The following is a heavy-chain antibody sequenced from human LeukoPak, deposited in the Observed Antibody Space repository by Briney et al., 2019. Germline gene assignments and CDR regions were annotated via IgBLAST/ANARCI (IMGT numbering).Heavy chain of an antibody. Sequence: SETLSLTCAVYGGSFSGYYWSWIRQPPGKGLEWIGEISHSGSTNYNPSLKSRVTISVDTSKNQFSLKLSSVTAADTAVYYCARGSSSSGLYYYYYMDVWGKGTTVTVSS. V-gene: IGHV4-34*01. CDR2: ISHSGST. D-gene: IGHD6-6*01. CDR3: ARGSSSSGLYYYYYMDV. CDR1: GGSFSGYY. J-gene: IGHJ6*03.